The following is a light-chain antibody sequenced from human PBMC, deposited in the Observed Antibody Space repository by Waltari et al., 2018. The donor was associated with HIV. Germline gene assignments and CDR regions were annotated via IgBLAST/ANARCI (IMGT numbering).Light chain of an antibody. CDR3: QQYENWPPIT. J-gene: IGKJ5*01. V-gene: IGKV3-15*01. Sequence: IVMTQSPPTLSVSPGERVTLSCRASQSVNYNLAWYQQKPGQAPRLLIYGASGRAAGIPARFSGSGFGTEFTLTISSLQSEDFAVYYCQQYENWPPITFGQGTRLEIK. CDR1: QSVNYN. CDR2: GAS.